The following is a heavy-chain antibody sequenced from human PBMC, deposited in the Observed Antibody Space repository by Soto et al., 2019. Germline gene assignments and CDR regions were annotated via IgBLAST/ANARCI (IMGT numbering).Heavy chain of an antibody. CDR1: GFTFSSFA. Sequence: EVQLLESGGGLVQPGGSLRLSCAASGFTFSSFAMSWVRQAPGKGLEWVSAISGSGGSTYYADSVKGRFTISRDNSKNTLYLQTNSLRAEDTAVYHCAKDRVSSWYYYYGMDVWGQGTTVTVSS. D-gene: IGHD6-13*01. CDR3: AKDRVSSWYYYYGMDV. V-gene: IGHV3-23*01. CDR2: ISGSGGST. J-gene: IGHJ6*02.